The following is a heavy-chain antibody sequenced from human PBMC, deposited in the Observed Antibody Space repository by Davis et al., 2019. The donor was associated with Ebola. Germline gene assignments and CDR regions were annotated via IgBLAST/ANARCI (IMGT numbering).Heavy chain of an antibody. J-gene: IGHJ5*02. V-gene: IGHV5-51*01. CDR2: IYPGDSDT. D-gene: IGHD3-16*01. CDR1: GYRFTSYW. CDR3: AEQSHHCLRGPRTWFDP. Sequence: GESLKISCQASGYRFTSYWIGWVRQMPGKGLEWMGLIYPGDSDTRYSPSFQGQVTISAEKSISTAYLQWNSLKASDTGNYYWAEQSHHCLRGPRTWFDPWGQGTLVTVSS.